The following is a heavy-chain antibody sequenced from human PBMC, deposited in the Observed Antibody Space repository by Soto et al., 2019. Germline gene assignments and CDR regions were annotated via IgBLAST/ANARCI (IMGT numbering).Heavy chain of an antibody. D-gene: IGHD6-6*01. CDR2: ISSSGSIQ. CDR3: VRRQQRVGTYGMDV. J-gene: IGHJ6*02. CDR1: GFTFSDYY. V-gene: IGHV3-11*01. Sequence: QVQLVESGGGLVKPGGSLRLSCAASGFTFSDYYMNWIRQAPGKGLEWISYISSSGSIQHYADSVKGRFTISRDNAKNSLYLQMNSPRAEDTAVYYCVRRQQRVGTYGMDVWGQGTTVTVSS.